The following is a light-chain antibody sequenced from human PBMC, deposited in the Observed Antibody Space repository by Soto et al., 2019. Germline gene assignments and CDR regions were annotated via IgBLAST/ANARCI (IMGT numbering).Light chain of an antibody. CDR3: QQNYSLPIT. CDR2: AAS. CDR1: QTIMTS. V-gene: IGKV1-39*01. J-gene: IGKJ5*01. Sequence: DIHLTHSPSSLSASLLHRFTINFRTSQTIMTSLNWYRQKPGKAPDLLIYAASSLQSGIPSRFGGRGSGTDFTLTITGLQPEDFATYYCQQNYSLPITVGQGTRLEIK.